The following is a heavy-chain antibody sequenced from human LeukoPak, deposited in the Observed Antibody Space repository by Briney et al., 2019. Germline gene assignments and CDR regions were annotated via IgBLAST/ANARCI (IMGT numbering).Heavy chain of an antibody. D-gene: IGHD1-26*01. CDR3: ARGRANYYYYGMDV. CDR2: IYHSGST. Sequence: SETLSLTCAVSGGSFSSGGYSWSWHRQPPGMGLKWIGYIYHSGSTYYNPSLKSRVTISVDRSKNQFSLKLSSVTAADTAVYYCARGRANYYYYGMDVWGKGTTVTVSS. V-gene: IGHV4-30-2*01. J-gene: IGHJ6*04. CDR1: GGSFSSGGYS.